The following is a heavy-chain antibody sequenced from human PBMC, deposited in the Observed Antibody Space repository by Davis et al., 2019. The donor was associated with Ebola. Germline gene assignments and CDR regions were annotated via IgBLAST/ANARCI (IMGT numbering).Heavy chain of an antibody. V-gene: IGHV1-69*13. CDR1: GYTFTSYG. Sequence: SVKVSCKASGYTFTSYGISWVRQAPGQGLEWMGGIIPIFGTANYAQKFQGRVTITADESTSTAYMELSSLRSEDTAVYYCARGRGSYYYYGMDVWGKGTTVTVSS. J-gene: IGHJ6*04. CDR3: ARGRGSYYYYGMDV. CDR2: IIPIFGTA. D-gene: IGHD3-10*01.